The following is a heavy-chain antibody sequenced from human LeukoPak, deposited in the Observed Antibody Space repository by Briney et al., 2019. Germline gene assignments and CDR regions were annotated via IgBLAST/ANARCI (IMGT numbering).Heavy chain of an antibody. J-gene: IGHJ4*02. V-gene: IGHV4-39*07. CDR3: ASWRLQDYYFDY. CDR2: IYHSGST. D-gene: IGHD4-11*01. Sequence: PSETLSLTCTVSGGSISSSSYYWGCIRQPPGKGLEWIGSIYHSGSTYYNPSLKSRVTISVDTSKNQFSLKLSSVTAADTAVYYCASWRLQDYYFDYWGQGTLVTVSS. CDR1: GGSISSSSYY.